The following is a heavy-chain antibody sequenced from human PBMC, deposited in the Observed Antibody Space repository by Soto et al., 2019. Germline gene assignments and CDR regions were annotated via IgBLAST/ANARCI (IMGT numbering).Heavy chain of an antibody. CDR3: ATFLSSYGRHVFEDCFAL. D-gene: IGHD3-10*02. V-gene: IGHV4-31*03. Sequence: QVQLQESGPGLVKPSQTLSLTCSVSGGSVTSGDYYWSWLRHPPGKGLEWMGDISTSGSTYFTPSLTSRLILSVDTSKNRFYLRLSSVSAGDKAVYYCATFLSSYGRHVFEDCFALWGRGTMVSVSS. J-gene: IGHJ3*01. CDR2: ISTSGST. CDR1: GGSVTSGDYY.